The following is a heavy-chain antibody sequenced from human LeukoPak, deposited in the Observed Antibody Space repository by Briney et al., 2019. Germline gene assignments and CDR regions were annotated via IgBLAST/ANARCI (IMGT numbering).Heavy chain of an antibody. D-gene: IGHD4-17*01. CDR3: ASGGGDYGDYVGDY. CDR2: IWYDGSNK. J-gene: IGHJ4*02. V-gene: IGHV3-33*01. Sequence: GGSLRLSCAASGFTFSSYGIHWVRQAPGKGLEWVAVIWYDGSNKYYADSVKGRFTISRDNSKNTLYLRMDSLRAEDTAVYYCASGGGDYGDYVGDYWGQGTLVTVSS. CDR1: GFTFSSYG.